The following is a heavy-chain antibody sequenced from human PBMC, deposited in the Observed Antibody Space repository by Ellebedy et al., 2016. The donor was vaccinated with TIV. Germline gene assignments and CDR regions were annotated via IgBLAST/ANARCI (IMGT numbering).Heavy chain of an antibody. CDR1: GFTFSDYY. D-gene: IGHD3-10*01. V-gene: IGHV3-11*01. CDR2: ISSSGSTI. J-gene: IGHJ4*02. Sequence: GESLKISXAASGFTFSDYYMSWIRQAPGKGLEWVSYISSSGSTIYYADSVKGRFTISRDNAKNSLYLQMNSLRAEDTAVYYCAGPLEVRGAGLLDYWGQGTLVTVSS. CDR3: AGPLEVRGAGLLDY.